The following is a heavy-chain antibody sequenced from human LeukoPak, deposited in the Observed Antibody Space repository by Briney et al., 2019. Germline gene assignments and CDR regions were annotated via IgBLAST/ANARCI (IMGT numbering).Heavy chain of an antibody. D-gene: IGHD6-19*01. Sequence: SETLSLTCTVCGGSISSGDYYWSWIRQPPGKGLEWIGYIYYSGSTYYNPSLKSRVTISVDTSKNQFSLKLSSVTAADTAVYYCAGHIAVASYFDYWGQGTLVTVSS. V-gene: IGHV4-30-4*08. CDR1: GGSISSGDYY. CDR2: IYYSGST. J-gene: IGHJ4*02. CDR3: AGHIAVASYFDY.